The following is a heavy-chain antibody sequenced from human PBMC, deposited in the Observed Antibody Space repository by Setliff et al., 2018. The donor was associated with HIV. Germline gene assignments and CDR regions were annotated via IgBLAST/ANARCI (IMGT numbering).Heavy chain of an antibody. CDR2: IGTAGDT. V-gene: IGHV3-13*03. CDR3: ARADIRRRFSRGDY. CDR1: GFTFSSYD. D-gene: IGHD3-3*01. J-gene: IGHJ4*02. Sequence: GGSLRLSCAACGFTFSSYDMHWVRQATGKGLEWVSAIGTAGDTYYPGSVKGQFTISRENAKNSLYLQMNSLRAGDTAVYYCARADIRRRFSRGDYWGQGTLVTVSS.